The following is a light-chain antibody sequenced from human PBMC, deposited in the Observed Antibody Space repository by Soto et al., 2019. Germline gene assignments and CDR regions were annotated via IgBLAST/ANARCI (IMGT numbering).Light chain of an antibody. V-gene: IGLV2-18*02. CDR3: SSYTSSSTYV. J-gene: IGLJ1*01. CDR2: EVS. CDR1: SSDVGSYNR. Sequence: QSALTQPASVSGSPGQSIAISCTGTSSDVGSYNRVSWYQQPPGTAPKVMIYEVSNRPSGVPDRFSGSKSGNTASLTISGLQAEDEADYYCSSYTSSSTYVFGTGTKVTVL.